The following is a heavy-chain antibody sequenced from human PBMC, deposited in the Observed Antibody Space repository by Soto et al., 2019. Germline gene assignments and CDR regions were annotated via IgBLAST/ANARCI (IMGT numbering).Heavy chain of an antibody. CDR2: IYYSGTT. CDR3: ARGPLSTASSYFFDY. V-gene: IGHV4-59*01. CDR1: GGSISTYY. Sequence: QVHLQESGPRLVKPSETLPLTCAVSGGSISTYYWSWIRQPPGKGLEWIGYIYYSGTTNYNPSLKTRVTISIDTSKHQFSLKLSSVTAADTAVYYCARGPLSTASSYFFDYWGQGTLVTVSS. J-gene: IGHJ4*02.